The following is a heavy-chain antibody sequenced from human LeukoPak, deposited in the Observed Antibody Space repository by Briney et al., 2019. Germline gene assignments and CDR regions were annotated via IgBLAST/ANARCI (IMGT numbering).Heavy chain of an antibody. CDR2: ISYDGSNK. D-gene: IGHD6-13*01. CDR3: AKDRYEQQLIFDY. Sequence: PGGSLRLSCAASGFTFSSYWMHWVRQAPGKGLEWVAVISYDGSNKYYADSVKGRFTISRDNSKNTLYLQMNSLRAEDTAVYYCAKDRYEQQLIFDYWGQGTLVTVSS. CDR1: GFTFSSYW. J-gene: IGHJ4*02. V-gene: IGHV3-30*18.